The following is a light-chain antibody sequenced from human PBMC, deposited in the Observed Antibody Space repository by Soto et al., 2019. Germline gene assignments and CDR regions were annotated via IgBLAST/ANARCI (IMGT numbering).Light chain of an antibody. J-gene: IGLJ1*01. CDR1: SSEVGGYNY. Sequence: QSALTQPASVSGSPGQSTTISCTGTSSEVGGYNYVSWYQQHPGKAPKLMIYDVSNRPSGVSNRFSGSKSGNTSSLTFSGLQAEDEADYYCSSYTSSSTGVFGTGTKVTVL. CDR3: SSYTSSSTGV. V-gene: IGLV2-14*01. CDR2: DVS.